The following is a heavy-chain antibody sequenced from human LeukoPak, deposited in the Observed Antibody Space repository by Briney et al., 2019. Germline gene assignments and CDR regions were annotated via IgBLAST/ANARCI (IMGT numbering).Heavy chain of an antibody. V-gene: IGHV3-7*03. CDR2: INHNGNVN. D-gene: IGHD3-16*01. Sequence: GGSLRLSCAASGFIFSTYSMNWVRQAPGKGLEWVASINHNGNVNYYVDSVKGRFTISRDNAKNSLYLQMSNLRAEDTAVYFCARGGGLDVWGQGATVTVSS. CDR3: ARGGGLDV. CDR1: GFIFSTYS. J-gene: IGHJ6*02.